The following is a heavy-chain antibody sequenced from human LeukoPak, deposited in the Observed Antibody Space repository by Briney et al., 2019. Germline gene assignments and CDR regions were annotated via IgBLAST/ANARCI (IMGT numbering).Heavy chain of an antibody. Sequence: PGGSLRLSCAASGFTFSTYWMHWVRHAPGTGLVWVSRISSDGTNTYYADSVKGRFSISRDNAKNTLYLQMNSLRAEDTAVYYCARVYYYYYMDVWGKGTTVAVSS. J-gene: IGHJ6*03. CDR3: ARVYYYYYMDV. CDR1: GFTFSTYW. V-gene: IGHV3-74*01. CDR2: ISSDGTNT.